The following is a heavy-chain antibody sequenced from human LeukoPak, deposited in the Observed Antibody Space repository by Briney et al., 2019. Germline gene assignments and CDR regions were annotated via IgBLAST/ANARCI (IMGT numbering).Heavy chain of an antibody. D-gene: IGHD3-22*01. CDR1: GGSISSYY. V-gene: IGHV4-4*07. CDR3: ARAGPAYYDSGGYYYPTTDAFDI. J-gene: IGHJ3*02. Sequence: PSETLSLTCTVSGGSISSYYWSWIRQPTGKGLEWIGRIYTSGSTNYNPSLKSRVTMSVDTSKNQFSLKLSSVTAADTAVYYCARAGPAYYDSGGYYYPTTDAFDIWGQGTMVTVSS. CDR2: IYTSGST.